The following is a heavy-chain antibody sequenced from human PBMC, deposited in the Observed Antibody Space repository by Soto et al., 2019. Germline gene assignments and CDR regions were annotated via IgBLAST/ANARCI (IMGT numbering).Heavy chain of an antibody. Sequence: GASVKVSCKASGGTFSSYAISWVRQAPGQGLEWMGGIIPIFGTANYAQKFQGRVTITADESTSTAYMELSSLRSEDTAVYYCARDRGRDSSGWADYWGQGTLVTVSS. V-gene: IGHV1-69*13. CDR3: ARDRGRDSSGWADY. CDR2: IIPIFGTA. D-gene: IGHD6-19*01. CDR1: GGTFSSYA. J-gene: IGHJ4*02.